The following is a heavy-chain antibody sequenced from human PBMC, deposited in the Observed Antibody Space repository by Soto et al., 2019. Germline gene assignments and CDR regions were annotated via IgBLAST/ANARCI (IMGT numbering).Heavy chain of an antibody. D-gene: IGHD6-13*01. CDR1: GGSISSSGFY. J-gene: IGHJ4*02. Sequence: QVQLQESGPGLVKPSQTLSLTCTVSGGSISSSGFYWSWIRQHPGKGLEWIGYSYYSGSTCYNPSLKSRVTSSVDTSKNQFSLKLSSVTAADTAVYYCARSAAGTWVYFDFWGQGTLVTVSS. V-gene: IGHV4-31*03. CDR3: ARSAAGTWVYFDF. CDR2: SYYSGST.